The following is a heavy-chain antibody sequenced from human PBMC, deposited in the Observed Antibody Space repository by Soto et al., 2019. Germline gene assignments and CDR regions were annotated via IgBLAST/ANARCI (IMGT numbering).Heavy chain of an antibody. D-gene: IGHD3-10*01. J-gene: IGHJ4*02. CDR2: IYYSGST. Sequence: SETLSLTCTVSGGSISSYYWSWIRQPPGKGLEWIGYIYYSGSTNYNPSLKSRVTISVDTSKNQFSLKLNSMTAADTAVYYCARHNYGSGSTYFDPWGQGTLVTVS. CDR3: ARHNYGSGSTYFDP. CDR1: GGSISSYY. V-gene: IGHV4-59*08.